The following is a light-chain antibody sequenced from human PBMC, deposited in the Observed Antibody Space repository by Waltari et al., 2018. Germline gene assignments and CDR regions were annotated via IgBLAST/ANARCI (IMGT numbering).Light chain of an antibody. V-gene: IGLV1-36*01. J-gene: IGLJ3*02. CDR2: YDD. CDR1: TSNIGNNA. Sequence: QSVLTQPPSVSEAPRQRVTISCSGSTSNIGNNAVNWYQQLPGTAPKLLIYYDDLLPSGVSDRFSCSKSGTSASLAISGLQSEDEADYYCAAWDDSLNAWVFGGGTKLTVL. CDR3: AAWDDSLNAWV.